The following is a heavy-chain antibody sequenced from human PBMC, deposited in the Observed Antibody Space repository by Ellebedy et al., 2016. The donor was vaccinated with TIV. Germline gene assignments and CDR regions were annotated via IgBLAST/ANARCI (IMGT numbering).Heavy chain of an antibody. CDR2: IYPDDSET. CDR1: GYSFISYV. CDR3: ARRPVGHCSGGSCSHFDY. Sequence: PGGSLRLSCQGSGYSFISYVIGWVRQMPGEGLEWMGNIYPDDSETTYSPSFQGQVTISVDKSISTAYLQWTSLKASDTAIYYCARRPVGHCSGGSCSHFDYWGRGTLVTVSS. V-gene: IGHV5-51*01. J-gene: IGHJ4*02. D-gene: IGHD2-15*01.